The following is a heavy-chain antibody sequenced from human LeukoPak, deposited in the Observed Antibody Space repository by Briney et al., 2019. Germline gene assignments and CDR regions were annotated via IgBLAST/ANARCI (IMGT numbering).Heavy chain of an antibody. V-gene: IGHV1-58*02. CDR1: GFTFTSSA. Sequence: ASVTVSCKASGFTFTSSAMQWVRQARGQRLEWIGWIVVGSGNTNYAQKFQERVTITRDLSTSTAYMELSSLGSEDTAVYYCAAAPHFYHGAGYAMSSDAFDIWGQGTMVTVSS. D-gene: IGHD3-9*01. CDR3: AAAPHFYHGAGYAMSSDAFDI. J-gene: IGHJ3*02. CDR2: IVVGSGNT.